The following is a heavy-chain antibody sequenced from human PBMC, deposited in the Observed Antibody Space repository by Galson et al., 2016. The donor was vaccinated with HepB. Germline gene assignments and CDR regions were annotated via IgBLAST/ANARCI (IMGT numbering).Heavy chain of an antibody. CDR1: GFSFSIYA. CDR2: INHSGNT. D-gene: IGHD3-3*01. J-gene: IGHJ4*02. CDR3: ARDDFWMDSTLG. Sequence: LRLSCAASGFSFSIYAMSWVRQAQGKGLEWVGEINHSGNTIYNPSIKSRVTISLDTPKNLFTLQLSSVTAADTAVYYCARDDFWMDSTLGWGQGTLVTVSS. V-gene: IGHV4-34*01.